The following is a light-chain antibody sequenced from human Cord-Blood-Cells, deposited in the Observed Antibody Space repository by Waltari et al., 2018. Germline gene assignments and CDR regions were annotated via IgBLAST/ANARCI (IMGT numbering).Light chain of an antibody. CDR2: EVS. CDR1: SSDVGGYNY. J-gene: IGLJ2*01. Sequence: QSALTQPPSASGSHGQSVTISCTGTSSDVGGYNYVSWYQQHPAKAPKLMIYEVSKRPAGVPDRFSGSKSGNTASLTVSGLQAEDEADYYCSSYAGSNNEVFGGGTKLTVL. V-gene: IGLV2-8*01. CDR3: SSYAGSNNEV.